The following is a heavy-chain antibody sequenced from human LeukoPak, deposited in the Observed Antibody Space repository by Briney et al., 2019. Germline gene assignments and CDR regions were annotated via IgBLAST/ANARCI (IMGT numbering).Heavy chain of an antibody. CDR1: GYTFSSYT. CDR2: INTNTGNP. Sequence: ASVKVSCKTSGYTFSSYTINWVRQAPGQGLEWMRWINTNTGNPTYAQGFTGRYVFSLDTSVSTTYLQISGLTADDTAVYFCGRDPRLGIRGYTYGYIDYWGQGTLVTVSS. CDR3: GRDPRLGIRGYTYGYIDY. D-gene: IGHD5-18*01. J-gene: IGHJ4*02. V-gene: IGHV7-4-1*02.